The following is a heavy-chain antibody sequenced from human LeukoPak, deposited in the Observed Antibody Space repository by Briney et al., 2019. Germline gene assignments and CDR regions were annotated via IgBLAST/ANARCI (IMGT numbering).Heavy chain of an antibody. CDR1: GIAFNSYA. CDR3: AKDSRGGPDYLAAAGYYYGMDV. D-gene: IGHD6-13*01. CDR2: ISYDGSSE. Sequence: GGSLRLSCAASGIAFNSYAMQWVRQAPGKGLEWVALISYDGSSEYYADSVKGRFTISRDNSKNTLYLQMNSLRAEDTAVYYCAKDSRGGPDYLAAAGYYYGMDVWGQGTTVTVSS. J-gene: IGHJ6*02. V-gene: IGHV3-30-3*01.